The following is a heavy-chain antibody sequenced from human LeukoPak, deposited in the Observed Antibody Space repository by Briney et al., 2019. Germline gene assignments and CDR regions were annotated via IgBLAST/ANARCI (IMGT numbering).Heavy chain of an antibody. V-gene: IGHV3-23*01. CDR2: ISGSGGST. Sequence: AGGSLRLSCAASGFTFSSYAMSWVCQAPGKGLEWVSAISGSGGSTYYADSVKGRFTISRDNSKNTLYLQMNSLRAEDTAVYYCAKDFKPWAIGPTWGQGTLVTVSS. J-gene: IGHJ5*02. CDR1: GFTFSSYA. CDR3: AKDFKPWAIGPT. D-gene: IGHD3-10*01.